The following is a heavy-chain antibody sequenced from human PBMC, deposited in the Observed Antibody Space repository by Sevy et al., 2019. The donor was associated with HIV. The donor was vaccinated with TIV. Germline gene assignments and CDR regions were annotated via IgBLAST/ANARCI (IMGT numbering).Heavy chain of an antibody. CDR2: IKSKTDGGTT. CDR1: GFTFSNAW. CDR3: TTVAIGEGSSGRFDP. V-gene: IGHV3-15*01. Sequence: GGSLRLSCAASGFTFSNAWMSWVRQAPGKGLEWVGRIKSKTDGGTTDYAAPVKGRFTIARDDSKTTLYLQMNSLKTADTDVYYCTTVAIGEGSSGRFDPWGQGTLVTVSS. D-gene: IGHD2-21*01. J-gene: IGHJ5*02.